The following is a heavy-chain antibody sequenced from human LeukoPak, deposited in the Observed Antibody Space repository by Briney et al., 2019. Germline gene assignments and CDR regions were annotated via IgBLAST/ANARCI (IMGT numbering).Heavy chain of an antibody. CDR1: GDSVSSNTAA. Sequence: SQTLSLTCVISGDSVSSNTAAWNWLMQSPSRGLEWLGRTFYGPDWYTDYAPSVKSRMTVNPDTSKNQFSLHLNSVTPEDTAVYYCARNYYGSGSYYVFDSWGQGTLVTVSS. V-gene: IGHV6-1*01. J-gene: IGHJ4*02. D-gene: IGHD3-10*01. CDR2: TFYGPDWYT. CDR3: ARNYYGSGSYYVFDS.